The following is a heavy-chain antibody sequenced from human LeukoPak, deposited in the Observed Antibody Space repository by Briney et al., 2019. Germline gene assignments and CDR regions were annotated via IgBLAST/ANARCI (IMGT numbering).Heavy chain of an antibody. CDR3: AHITTVTCADY. V-gene: IGHV2-5*02. CDR2: IYWDDDE. Sequence: SGPTLVKHTQTLTLTCTFSGFSLTTSGVGVGWIRQPPGKALAWLALIYWDDDERYSPSLKSRLTITKDTSKNQVVLTITNMDPVDTATYYCAHITTVTCADYWGQGTLVTVSS. CDR1: GFSLTTSGVG. D-gene: IGHD4-11*01. J-gene: IGHJ4*02.